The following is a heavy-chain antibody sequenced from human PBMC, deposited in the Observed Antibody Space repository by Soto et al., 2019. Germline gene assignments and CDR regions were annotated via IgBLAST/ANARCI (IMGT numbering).Heavy chain of an antibody. CDR3: ARGSKLNYYDSSGYYSNI. CDR2: INPSGGST. V-gene: IGHV1-46*01. J-gene: IGHJ3*02. CDR1: GYTFTSYY. Sequence: QVQLVQSGAEVKKPGASVKVSCKASGYTFTSYYMHWVRQAPGQGLEWMGIINPSGGSTSYAQKFQGRVTMTRDTSTSTVYMELSSLRSEDTAVDYCARGSKLNYYDSSGYYSNIWGQGTMVTVSS. D-gene: IGHD3-22*01.